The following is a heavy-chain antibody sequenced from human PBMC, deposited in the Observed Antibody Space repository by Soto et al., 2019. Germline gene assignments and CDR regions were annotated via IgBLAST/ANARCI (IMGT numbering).Heavy chain of an antibody. J-gene: IGHJ4*02. D-gene: IGHD3-3*01. V-gene: IGHV3-30*18. CDR1: GFAFSSYG. Sequence: PVGSLRLSCAASGFAFSSYGMHWVRQAPGKGLEWVAVISYDGSNKYNADSVKGRFTISRDNSKNTLYLQMNSLRAEDTAVYYCAKGIDFWSGYYTGKIDYWGQGTLVTVSS. CDR3: AKGIDFWSGYYTGKIDY. CDR2: ISYDGSNK.